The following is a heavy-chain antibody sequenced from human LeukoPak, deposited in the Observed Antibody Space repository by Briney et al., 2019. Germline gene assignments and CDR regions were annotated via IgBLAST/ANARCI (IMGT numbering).Heavy chain of an antibody. V-gene: IGHV4-4*09. CDR3: ARTQKTYDFWSGYYGGFDP. Sequence: PSETLSLTCTVSGGSISGYYWSWIRQPPGKGLEWIGYIYTSGSANYNPSLKSRVTISVDTSKNQFSLKLRSVTAADTAVYYCARTQKTYDFWSGYYGGFDPWGQGTLVTVSS. D-gene: IGHD3-3*01. CDR1: GGSISGYY. CDR2: IYTSGSA. J-gene: IGHJ5*02.